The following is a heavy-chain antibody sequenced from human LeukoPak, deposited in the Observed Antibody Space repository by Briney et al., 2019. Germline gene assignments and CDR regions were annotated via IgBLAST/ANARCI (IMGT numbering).Heavy chain of an antibody. CDR3: ARNRSMTTTPGFDH. CDR1: GGSINNYF. V-gene: IGHV4-59*01. J-gene: IGHJ4*02. CDR2: ISHSGIT. D-gene: IGHD4-11*01. Sequence: SETLSLTRTVSGGSINNYFWSWIRLTPGKRLEWIGYISHSGITNYNPSLKSRISLSLDTSESQFSLRLSSVTAADTAVYYCARNRSMTTTPGFDHWGQGTLVTVSS.